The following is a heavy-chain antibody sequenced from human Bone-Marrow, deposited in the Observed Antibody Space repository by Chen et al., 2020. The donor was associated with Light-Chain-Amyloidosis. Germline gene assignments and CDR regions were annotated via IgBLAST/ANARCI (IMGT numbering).Heavy chain of an antibody. V-gene: IGHV5-51*01. CDR3: ARRRDGYNFDY. J-gene: IGHJ4*02. D-gene: IGHD5-12*01. Sequence: EVQLEQSGPEVKKPGESLKISCKGSGYTFPNYWIGWVRQMPGKGLEWMGVIYPDDSDARYIPSFKGKVTISPDKSITTAYLQWRSLKASDTAMYYWARRRDGYNFDYWGQGTLVTVSS. CDR2: IYPDDSDA. CDR1: GYTFPNYW.